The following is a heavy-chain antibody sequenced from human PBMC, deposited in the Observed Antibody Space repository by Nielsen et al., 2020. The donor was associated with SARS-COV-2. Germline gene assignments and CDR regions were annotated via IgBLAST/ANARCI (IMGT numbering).Heavy chain of an antibody. Sequence: GESLKISCAASGFTVSSNYMSWVRQAPGKGLEWVSTNGVSGGGTYYADSLKGRFTISRDNSKNTLYLQMNSLGADDTAIYYCTRRVAGGTMDVWGQGTTVTVSS. CDR1: GFTVSSNY. J-gene: IGHJ6*02. CDR2: NGVSGGGT. CDR3: TRRVAGGTMDV. V-gene: IGHV3-23*01. D-gene: IGHD6-19*01.